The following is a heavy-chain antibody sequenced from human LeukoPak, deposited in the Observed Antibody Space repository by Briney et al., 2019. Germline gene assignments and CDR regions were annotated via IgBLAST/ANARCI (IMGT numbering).Heavy chain of an antibody. J-gene: IGHJ4*02. CDR3: AKDDAWLRFGE. CDR1: EFTFSSYW. D-gene: IGHD3-10*01. V-gene: IGHV3-7*01. Sequence: GGSLRLSCTASEFTFSSYWMSWVRQAPGKGLEWVANIKQDGSEKYYVDSVKGRFTISRDNAKNSLYLQMNSLRAEDTAVYYCAKDDAWLRFGEWSQGTLVTVSS. CDR2: IKQDGSEK.